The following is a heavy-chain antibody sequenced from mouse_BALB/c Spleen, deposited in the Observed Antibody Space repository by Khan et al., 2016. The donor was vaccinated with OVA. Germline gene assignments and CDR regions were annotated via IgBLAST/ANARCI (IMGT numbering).Heavy chain of an antibody. D-gene: IGHD1-1*01. V-gene: IGHV3-2*02. CDR1: GYSITSDYA. CDR2: ISYSGNT. J-gene: IGHJ2*01. CDR3: ARIYGGDFDY. Sequence: VQLKQSGPGLVKPSQSLSLTCTVTGYSITSDYAWNWIRQFPGNKLEWMGYISYSGNTKYNPSLKSRNSITRDTSENQFFLQLNSVTIEDTATYYCARIYGGDFDYWGQGTTLTVSS.